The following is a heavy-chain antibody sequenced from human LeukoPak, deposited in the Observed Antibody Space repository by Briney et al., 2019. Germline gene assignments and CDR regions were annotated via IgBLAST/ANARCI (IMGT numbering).Heavy chain of an antibody. D-gene: IGHD3-22*01. CDR1: GYSFTSYW. J-gene: IGHJ3*02. CDR3: ARADTYYYDSSGYYYNAFDI. Sequence: GESLKTSCKGSGYSFTSYWIGWVRQMPGKGLEWMGIIYPGDSDTRYSPSFQGQVTISADKSISTAYLQWSSLKASDTAMYYCARADTYYYDSSGYYYNAFDIWGQGTMVTVSS. V-gene: IGHV5-51*01. CDR2: IYPGDSDT.